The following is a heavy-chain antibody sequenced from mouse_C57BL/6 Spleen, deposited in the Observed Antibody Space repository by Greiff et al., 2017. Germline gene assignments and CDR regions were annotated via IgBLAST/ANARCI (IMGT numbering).Heavy chain of an antibody. Sequence: EVQLVESGGGLVKPGGSLKLSCAASGFTFSSYAMSWVRQTPEKRLEWVATISDGGSYTYYPDNVKGRFTISRDNAKNNLYLQMSHLKSEDTAMYYCARDESYSAVDYWGQGTSVTVSS. CDR3: ARDESYSAVDY. J-gene: IGHJ4*01. CDR1: GFTFSSYA. V-gene: IGHV5-4*01. CDR2: ISDGGSYT.